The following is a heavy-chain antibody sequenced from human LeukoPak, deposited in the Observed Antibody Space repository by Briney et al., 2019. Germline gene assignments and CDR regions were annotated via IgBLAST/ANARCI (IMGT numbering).Heavy chain of an antibody. CDR1: GGTFSSYA. J-gene: IGHJ6*03. V-gene: IGHV1-69*05. CDR3: AGSLQGDYYYMDV. CDR2: IIPIFGTA. Sequence: ASVKASCKASGGTFSSYAISWVRQAPGQGLEWMGGIIPIFGTANYAQKFQGRVTITTDESTSTAYMELSSLRSGDTAVYYCAGSLQGDYYYMDVWGKGTTVTVSS.